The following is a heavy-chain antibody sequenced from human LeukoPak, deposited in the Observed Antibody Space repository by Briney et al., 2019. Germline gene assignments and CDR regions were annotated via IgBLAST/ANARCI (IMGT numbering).Heavy chain of an antibody. V-gene: IGHV3-30-3*01. J-gene: IGHJ4*02. CDR2: ISYDGNTI. D-gene: IGHD4-11*01. CDR3: ARSGGLQKFDY. CDR1: EFTFSNYA. Sequence: PGGSLGLSCAASEFTFSNYALHWVRQAPGKGLQWVAVISYDGNTIHYADSVKGRFITSRDTSKNTLYLQMNSLRAEDTAVYYCARSGGLQKFDYWGQGTLVTVSS.